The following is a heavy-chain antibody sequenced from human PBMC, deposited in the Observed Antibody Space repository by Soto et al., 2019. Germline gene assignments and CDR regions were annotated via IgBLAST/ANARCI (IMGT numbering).Heavy chain of an antibody. CDR3: VRNGPIAAHLDWFDP. Sequence: GASVKVSCKASGYTFTHYYMHWVRQAPGQGLEWMGIINPSGGSTSYAQKFQGRVTMTRDTSTSTVYMELSSLRSEDTAVYYCVRNGPIAAHLDWFDPWGQGALVTVSS. CDR2: INPSGGST. CDR1: GYTFTHYY. D-gene: IGHD6-6*01. V-gene: IGHV1-46*01. J-gene: IGHJ5*02.